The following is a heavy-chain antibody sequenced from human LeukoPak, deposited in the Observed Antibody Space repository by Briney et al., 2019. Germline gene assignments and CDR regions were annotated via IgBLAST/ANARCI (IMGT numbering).Heavy chain of an antibody. V-gene: IGHV4-59*02. D-gene: IGHD4-17*01. CDR3: ARDYQVTTRSSYFDY. CDR1: GGSVSSYY. J-gene: IGHJ4*02. CDR2: IYNSGST. Sequence: SETLSLTCTVSGGSVSSYYWSWIRQPPGKGLEWMGYIYNSGSTNYNPSLKSRVTISVDTSKNQFSLKLSSVTAADTAVYYCARDYQVTTRSSYFDYWGQGTLVTVSS.